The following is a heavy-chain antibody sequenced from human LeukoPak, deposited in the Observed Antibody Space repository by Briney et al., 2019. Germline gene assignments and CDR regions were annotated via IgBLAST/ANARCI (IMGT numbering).Heavy chain of an antibody. Sequence: PGGSLRLSCAASGFTFSSYGMHWVRQAPGKGLEWVAFIRYDGSNKYYADSVKGRFTISRDNSKNTLYLQMNSLRAEDTAVYYCAKDRVGYYDSSGYYHWGQGTLVTVSS. CDR3: AKDRVGYYDSSGYYH. CDR1: GFTFSSYG. CDR2: IRYDGSNK. D-gene: IGHD3-22*01. J-gene: IGHJ5*02. V-gene: IGHV3-30*02.